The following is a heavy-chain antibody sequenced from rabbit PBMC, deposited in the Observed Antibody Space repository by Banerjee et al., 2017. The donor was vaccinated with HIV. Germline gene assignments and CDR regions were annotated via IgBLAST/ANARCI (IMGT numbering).Heavy chain of an antibody. CDR1: GFSFSSNYW. D-gene: IGHD4-1*01. Sequence: QEQLEESGGDLVKPEGSLTLTCTASGFSFSSNYWLCWVRQAPGKGLEWIACIGAVSTYYATWAKGRFTISKTSSTTVTLQMTSLTAADTATYFCARDLAGVIGWNFALWGPGTLVTVS. CDR3: ARDLAGVIGWNFAL. V-gene: IGHV1S45*01. CDR2: IGAVST. J-gene: IGHJ4*01.